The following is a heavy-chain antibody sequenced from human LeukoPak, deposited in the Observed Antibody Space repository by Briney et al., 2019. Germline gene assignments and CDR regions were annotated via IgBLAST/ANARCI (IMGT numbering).Heavy chain of an antibody. CDR1: GFTFSSYW. CDR3: ASGYSYGRGLL. Sequence: GGSPRLSCAASGFTFSSYWMSWVRQAPGKGLEWVANIKRDGGEKYYVDSVKGRFTISRDNAKNSLYLQMNSLRAEDTAVYYCASGYSYGRGLLWGQGTLVTVSS. CDR2: IKRDGGEK. J-gene: IGHJ4*02. D-gene: IGHD5-18*01. V-gene: IGHV3-7*01.